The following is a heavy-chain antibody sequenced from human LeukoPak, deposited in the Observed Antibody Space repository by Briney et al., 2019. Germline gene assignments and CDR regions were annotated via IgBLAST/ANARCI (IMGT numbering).Heavy chain of an antibody. CDR3: TAGSGSYRIDY. J-gene: IGHJ4*02. CDR1: GFTFSSYG. V-gene: IGHV3-33*01. D-gene: IGHD3-10*01. Sequence: GKSLRLSCAASGFTFSSYGMHWVRQAPGKGLEWLAVIWYDGGNKYYADSVKGRFTISRGNSKNTLYLQMNSPRAEDTAVYYCTAGSGSYRIDYWGQGTLVIVSS. CDR2: IWYDGGNK.